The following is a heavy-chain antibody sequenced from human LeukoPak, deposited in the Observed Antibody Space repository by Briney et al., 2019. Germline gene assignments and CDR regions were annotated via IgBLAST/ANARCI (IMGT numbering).Heavy chain of an antibody. Sequence: GGSLRLSCAASGIILSSYWMSWVRQAPGKGLEWVANIKQDGSEKWYVDSVKGRFTISRDNAKNSLYLQMNSLRAEDTAVYYCARDYVWGSPESDYWGQGTLVTVSS. V-gene: IGHV3-7*01. CDR2: IKQDGSEK. CDR1: GIILSSYW. J-gene: IGHJ4*02. D-gene: IGHD7-27*01. CDR3: ARDYVWGSPESDY.